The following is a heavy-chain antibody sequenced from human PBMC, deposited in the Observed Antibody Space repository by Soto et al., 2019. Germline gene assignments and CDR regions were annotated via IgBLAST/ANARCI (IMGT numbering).Heavy chain of an antibody. V-gene: IGHV4-34*01. CDR2: INHSGST. J-gene: IGHJ6*04. CDR1: GGSFSGYY. Sequence: SETLSLTCAVYGGSFSGYYWSWIRQPPGKGLEWIGEINHSGSTNYNPSLKSRVTISVDTSKNQFSLKLSSVTAADTAVYYCARGSPSGYCSGGSCLPNGNVWGKGPPVTVSS. CDR3: ARGSPSGYCSGGSCLPNGNV. D-gene: IGHD2-15*01.